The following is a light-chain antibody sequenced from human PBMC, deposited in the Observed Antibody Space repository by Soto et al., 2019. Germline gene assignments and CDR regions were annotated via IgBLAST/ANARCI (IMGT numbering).Light chain of an antibody. Sequence: DIQMTQSPSTLSASVGDRVTITCRASQSISAWLAWYQQKPGKAPNLLIYDVSTLDSGVSSRFSGSASGTEFTLTISSLESDDFATYYCQQYHRYSTFGQGTRVDIK. V-gene: IGKV1-5*01. CDR2: DVS. CDR3: QQYHRYST. J-gene: IGKJ1*01. CDR1: QSISAW.